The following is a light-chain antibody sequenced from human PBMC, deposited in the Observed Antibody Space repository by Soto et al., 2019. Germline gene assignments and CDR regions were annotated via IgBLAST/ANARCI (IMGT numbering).Light chain of an antibody. CDR1: NSDVGGFNY. CDR3: CSYTSRSTLV. V-gene: IGLV2-14*01. Sequence: QSVLTQPASVSGSPGQSITISCTGTNSDVGGFNYVSWYQQHPDKAPKLIIFEVTDRPSGVSNRFSGSKSGNTASLTISGLQSEDEAEYCCCSYTSRSTLVLGGGTKVTVL. CDR2: EVT. J-gene: IGLJ2*01.